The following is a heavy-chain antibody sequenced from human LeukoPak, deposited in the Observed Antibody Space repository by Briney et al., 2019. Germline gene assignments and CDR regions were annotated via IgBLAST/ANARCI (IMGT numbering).Heavy chain of an antibody. D-gene: IGHD6-13*01. CDR3: ARTAAAGTPY. CDR1: GSTFSSYA. Sequence: GGSLRLSCAASGSTFSSYAMHWVRQAPGKGLEWVAVISYDGSNKYYADSVKGRFTISRDNSKNTLYLQMNSLRAEDTAVYYCARTAAAGTPYWGQGTLVTVSS. CDR2: ISYDGSNK. J-gene: IGHJ4*02. V-gene: IGHV3-30*04.